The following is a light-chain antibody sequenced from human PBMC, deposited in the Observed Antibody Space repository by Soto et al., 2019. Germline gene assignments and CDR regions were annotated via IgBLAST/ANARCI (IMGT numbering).Light chain of an antibody. J-gene: IGLJ2*01. CDR1: SSSIGAGYD. CDR3: QSYDSSLSGSRGV. Sequence: QSVLTQPPSASGTPGQRVTISCSESSSSIGAGYDVHWYQQLPGTAPKLLIYGNSNRPSGVPDRFSGSKSGTSASLAITGLQAEDEADYYCQSYDSSLSGSRGVFGGGTKLTVL. CDR2: GNS. V-gene: IGLV1-40*01.